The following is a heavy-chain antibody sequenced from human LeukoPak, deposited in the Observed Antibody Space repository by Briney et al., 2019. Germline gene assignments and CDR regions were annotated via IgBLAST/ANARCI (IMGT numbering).Heavy chain of an antibody. J-gene: IGHJ4*02. CDR3: AISTTGWSFDS. CDR1: GYTFISYD. D-gene: IGHD2-2*01. Sequence: ASVKVSCKTSGYTFISYDIYWVRQATGQGLEWMGWMSPSSENTGSAQKFQGRVTMTRNTSISTIYMELSSLRSEDTAIYYCAISTTGWSFDSWGQGTLVAVSS. CDR2: MSPSSENT. V-gene: IGHV1-8*01.